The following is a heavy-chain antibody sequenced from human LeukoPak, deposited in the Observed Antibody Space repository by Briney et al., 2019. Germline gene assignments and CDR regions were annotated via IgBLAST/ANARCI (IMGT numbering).Heavy chain of an antibody. D-gene: IGHD6-13*01. V-gene: IGHV3-30*02. CDR2: IRSDGSNK. J-gene: IGHJ4*02. Sequence: TGGSLRLSCAASGFTFSSYGMHWVRQAPGKGLEWVAFIRSDGSNKFYADSVKGRFTISRDNAKNSLYLQMNSLRAEDTAVYYCARNHPGLAAAGTNTAGDYWGQGTLVTVSS. CDR1: GFTFSSYG. CDR3: ARNHPGLAAAGTNTAGDY.